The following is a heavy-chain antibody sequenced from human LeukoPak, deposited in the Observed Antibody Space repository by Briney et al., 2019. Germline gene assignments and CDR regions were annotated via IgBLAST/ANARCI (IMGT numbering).Heavy chain of an antibody. J-gene: IGHJ3*02. V-gene: IGHV1-46*01. D-gene: IGHD2-15*01. CDR3: ARDVDCSGGSSYFAFDI. Sequence: ASVKVSCKASGYTFTSYYMHWVRQAPGQGLEWMGIINPSGGSTSYAQKFQGRVTMTRDTSTSTVYMELSSLRSEDTAVYYCARDVDCSGGSSYFAFDIWGQGTMVTVSS. CDR2: INPSGGST. CDR1: GYTFTSYY.